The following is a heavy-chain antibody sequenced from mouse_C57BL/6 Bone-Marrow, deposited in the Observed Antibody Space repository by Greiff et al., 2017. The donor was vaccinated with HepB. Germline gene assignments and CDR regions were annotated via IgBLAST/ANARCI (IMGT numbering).Heavy chain of an antibody. CDR1: GYTFTDYY. V-gene: IGHV1-26*01. Sequence: EVQLQQSGPELVKPGASVKISCKASGYTFTDYYMNWVKQSHGKSLEWIGDINPNNGGTSYNQKFKGKATLTVDKSSSTAYMELRSLTSEDSAVYYCARSGYSNYYAMDYWGQGTSVTVSS. J-gene: IGHJ4*01. CDR3: ARSGYSNYYAMDY. D-gene: IGHD2-5*01. CDR2: INPNNGGT.